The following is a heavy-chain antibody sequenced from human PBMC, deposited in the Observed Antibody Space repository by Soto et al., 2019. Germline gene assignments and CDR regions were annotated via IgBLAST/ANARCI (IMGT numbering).Heavy chain of an antibody. CDR1: GNFCSKYG. V-gene: IGHV1-18*01. J-gene: IGHJ4*02. D-gene: IGHD1-26*01. Sequence: QVQLVQSGAEVKKPGASVKVSCKTPGNFCSKYGISWVRQAPGQGLEWMGWINGNTGSTNYAQKFRGRVRMTTDTSTGMVYMELSSLTSDDTAIYYCGRDGDQWDQRYLDYWGQGTLVSV. CDR3: GRDGDQWDQRYLDY. CDR2: INGNTGST.